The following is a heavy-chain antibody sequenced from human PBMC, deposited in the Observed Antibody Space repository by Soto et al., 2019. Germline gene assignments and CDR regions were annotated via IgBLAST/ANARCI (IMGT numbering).Heavy chain of an antibody. CDR1: GFTFSSYA. CDR2: ISGSGGST. V-gene: IGHV3-23*01. D-gene: IGHD4-17*01. CDR3: ARASTVTTFPYYYYYGMDV. Sequence: GGSLRLSCAASGFTFSSYAMSWVRQAPEKGLEWISVISGSGGSTYYADSVKGRFTISRDNSKNTLYLQMNSLRAEDTAVYYCARASTVTTFPYYYYYGMDVWGQGTTVTVS. J-gene: IGHJ6*02.